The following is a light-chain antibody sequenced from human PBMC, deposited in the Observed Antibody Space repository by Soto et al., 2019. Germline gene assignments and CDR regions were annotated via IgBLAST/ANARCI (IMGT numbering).Light chain of an antibody. Sequence: DIQMTQSPSTLSGSIGDRVTITCRASESIRTWLAWYQHKPGKAPKFLIYDASSLESGVPSRFSGSGSGTDFTLTISSLQPEDFATYYCHQYNEYPITFGQGTRLEIK. CDR1: ESIRTW. J-gene: IGKJ5*01. CDR3: HQYNEYPIT. V-gene: IGKV1-5*01. CDR2: DAS.